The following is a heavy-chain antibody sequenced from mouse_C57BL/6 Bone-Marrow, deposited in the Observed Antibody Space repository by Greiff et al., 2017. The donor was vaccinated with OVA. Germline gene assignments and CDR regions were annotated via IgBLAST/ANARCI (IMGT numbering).Heavy chain of an antibody. Sequence: VKLMESGPGLVKPSQSLFLTCSITGFPITSGYYWIWIRQSPGKPLEWMGYITHSGETFYNPSLQSPISITRETSKNQFFLQLNSLTTEDTAMYYCAGVLTGFYAMDYWGQGTSVTVSS. J-gene: IGHJ4*01. CDR2: ITHSGET. CDR3: AGVLTGFYAMDY. CDR1: GFPITSGYY. D-gene: IGHD4-1*01. V-gene: IGHV12-3*01.